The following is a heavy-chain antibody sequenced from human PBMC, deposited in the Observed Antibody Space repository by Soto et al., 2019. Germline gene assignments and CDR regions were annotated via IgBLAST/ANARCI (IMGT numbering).Heavy chain of an antibody. CDR1: GFTFSDYY. CDR2: ISSSF. J-gene: IGHJ4*02. V-gene: IGHV3-11*06. Sequence: PGGSLRLSCAASGFTFSDYYMSWIRQAPGKGLEWVSYISSSFDSVKGRFTISRDISKNAVFLQMNSLRFEDSAVYYCAKQESDWNDHFDYWGQGTLVTVSS. CDR3: AKQESDWNDHFDY. D-gene: IGHD1-1*01.